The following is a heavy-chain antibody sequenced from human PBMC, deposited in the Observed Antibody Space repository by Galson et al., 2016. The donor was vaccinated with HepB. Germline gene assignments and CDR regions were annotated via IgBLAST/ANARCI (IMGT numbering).Heavy chain of an antibody. CDR3: ARVPSSGWFDY. CDR1: GITLRGYA. V-gene: IGHV3-21*01. CDR2: ISRGGTYT. Sequence: SLRLSCAASGITLRGYAMNWVRQAPGKGLDWVSCISRGGTYTYYADSVKGRFTVSRDNAKNSLYLQMNNLRAEDTALYYCARVPSSGWFDYWGQGTLVTVSS. J-gene: IGHJ4*02. D-gene: IGHD6-19*01.